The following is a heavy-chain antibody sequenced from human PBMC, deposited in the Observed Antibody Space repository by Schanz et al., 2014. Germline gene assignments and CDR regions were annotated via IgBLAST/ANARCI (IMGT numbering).Heavy chain of an antibody. CDR1: GHPFTAYY. CDR3: ARDGHSSIWDSYYCYGLDV. J-gene: IGHJ6*02. V-gene: IGHV1-2*04. Sequence: QVQLVQSGAEVKKPGASVKVSCKASGHPFTAYYMHWVRQAPGQGLEWMGRINPNSGGTNYAENFQGWVVMTRDRSTSAVYMELSRLTSDDTALYYCARDGHSSIWDSYYCYGLDVWGQGTTVTVSS. CDR2: INPNSGGT. D-gene: IGHD6-13*01.